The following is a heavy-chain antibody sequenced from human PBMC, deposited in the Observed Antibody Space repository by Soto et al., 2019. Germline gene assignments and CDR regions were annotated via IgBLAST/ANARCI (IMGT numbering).Heavy chain of an antibody. Sequence: LSLTCAASGFTFSSYSMNWVRQAPGKGLEWVSSISSSSSYIYYADSVKGRFTISRDNAKNSLYLQMNSLRAEDTAVYYCARDTEQWLVRYFDYWGQGTLVTVSS. CDR2: ISSSSSYI. V-gene: IGHV3-21*01. D-gene: IGHD6-19*01. CDR1: GFTFSSYS. CDR3: ARDTEQWLVRYFDY. J-gene: IGHJ4*02.